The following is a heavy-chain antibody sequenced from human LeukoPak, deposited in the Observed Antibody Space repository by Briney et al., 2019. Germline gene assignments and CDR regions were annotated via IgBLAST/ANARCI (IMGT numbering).Heavy chain of an antibody. D-gene: IGHD3-22*01. CDR3: AKSGRVGSSGYLDY. CDR2: ISSSSSYI. Sequence: GGSLRLSCAASGFTFSTYTMNWVRQAPGKGLEWVSSISSSSSYIYYADSVKGRFTISRDNAKNSLYLQMNSLRAEDMALYYCAKSGRVGSSGYLDYWGQGTLVTVSS. J-gene: IGHJ4*02. CDR1: GFTFSTYT. V-gene: IGHV3-21*04.